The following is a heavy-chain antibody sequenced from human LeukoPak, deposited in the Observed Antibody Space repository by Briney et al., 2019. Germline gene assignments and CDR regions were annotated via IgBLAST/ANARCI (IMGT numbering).Heavy chain of an antibody. J-gene: IGHJ4*02. CDR1: GGSISSSSYY. Sequence: SETLSLTCTVSGGSISSSSYYWGWVRQPPGKGLEWIGSIYYSGSTYYNPSLKSRVTISVDTSKNQFSLKLSSVTAADTAVYYCEGASTHAIDYWGQGTLVTVSS. CDR2: IYYSGST. V-gene: IGHV4-39*01. D-gene: IGHD2-15*01. CDR3: EGASTHAIDY.